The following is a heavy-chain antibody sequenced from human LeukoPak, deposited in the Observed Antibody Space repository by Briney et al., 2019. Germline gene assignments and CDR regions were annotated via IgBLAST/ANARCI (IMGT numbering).Heavy chain of an antibody. J-gene: IGHJ6*02. Sequence: GGSLRLFCAASGFTFNNYAMHWVRQAPGKGLEWVAVISYDGRNKYYADSVKGRFTISRDNSKNTLYLQMNSLRAEDTAVYYCASAYYDILSGYNPYNYYDMDVWGQGTTVTVSS. V-gene: IGHV3-30*04. CDR3: ASAYYDILSGYNPYNYYDMDV. CDR2: ISYDGRNK. CDR1: GFTFNNYA. D-gene: IGHD3-9*01.